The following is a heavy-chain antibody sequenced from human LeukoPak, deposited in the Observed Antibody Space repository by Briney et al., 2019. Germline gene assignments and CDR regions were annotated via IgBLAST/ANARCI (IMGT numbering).Heavy chain of an antibody. Sequence: NPGGSLRLSCAASGFTVSSNYMSWVRQAPGKGLEWVSVIYSGGSTYYADSVKGRFTISRDNSKNTLYLQMNSLRAEDTAVYYCARGPDGSGYYYLDYWGQGTLVTVSS. CDR3: ARGPDGSGYYYLDY. J-gene: IGHJ4*02. CDR2: IYSGGST. D-gene: IGHD3-22*01. V-gene: IGHV3-66*01. CDR1: GFTVSSNY.